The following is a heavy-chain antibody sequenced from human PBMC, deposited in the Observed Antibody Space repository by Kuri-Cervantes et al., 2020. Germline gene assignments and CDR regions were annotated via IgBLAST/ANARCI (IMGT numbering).Heavy chain of an antibody. J-gene: IGHJ6*02. V-gene: IGHV3-33*05. CDR1: GFTFSSYG. Sequence: GESLKISCAASGFTFSSYGMHWVRQAPGKGLEWVALISYHGSDKYYADSVKGRFTISRDNSKNTLSLQMNSLRDEDTAVYYCAREQGWELLRDYYGMDVWGQGTTVTVSS. CDR3: AREQGWELLRDYYGMDV. CDR2: ISYHGSDK. D-gene: IGHD1-26*01.